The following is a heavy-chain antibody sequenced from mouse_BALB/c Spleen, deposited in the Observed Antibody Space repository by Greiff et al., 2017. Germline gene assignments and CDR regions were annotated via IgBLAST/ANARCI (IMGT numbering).Heavy chain of an antibody. J-gene: IGHJ3*01. CDR1: GFNIKDTY. D-gene: IGHD2-4*01. CDR2: IDPANGNT. Sequence: VQLHQSGAELVKPGASVKLSCTASGFNIKDTYMHWVKQRPEQGLEWIGRIDPANGNTKYDPKFQGKATITADTSSNTAYLQLSSLTSEDTAVYYCARSRDYDRIWFAYWGQGTLVTVSA. CDR3: ARSRDYDRIWFAY. V-gene: IGHV14-3*02.